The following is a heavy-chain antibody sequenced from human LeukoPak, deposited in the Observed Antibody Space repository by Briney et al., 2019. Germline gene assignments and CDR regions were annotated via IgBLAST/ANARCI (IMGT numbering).Heavy chain of an antibody. CDR3: ARIIQWPKGFDH. V-gene: IGHV3-23*01. Sequence: GGSLRLSCAASGFTFSTYAMTWVRQAPGKGLEWVSAISIGGNTFCADSVKGRFTISRDNSKNTLYLQMSSLRAEDTAAYYCARIIQWPKGFDHWGQGTLVTVSS. D-gene: IGHD5-12*01. J-gene: IGHJ4*02. CDR2: ISIGGNT. CDR1: GFTFSTYA.